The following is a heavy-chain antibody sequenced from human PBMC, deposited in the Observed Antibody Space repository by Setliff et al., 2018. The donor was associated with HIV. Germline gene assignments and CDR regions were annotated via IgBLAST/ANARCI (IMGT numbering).Heavy chain of an antibody. CDR3: ASRYHYYDSSGYYRQGAFDI. CDR2: SYYRGST. Sequence: SETLSLTCTVSGRSITSSSYYWGWIRQHPGKGREWIGRSYYRGSTYYNPSLKSRVTISVDTSENQFTLKLSSVTAADKDVYYCASRYHYYDSSGYYRQGAFDIWGKGTMVTVSS. J-gene: IGHJ3*02. V-gene: IGHV4-39*01. CDR1: GRSITSSSYY. D-gene: IGHD3-22*01.